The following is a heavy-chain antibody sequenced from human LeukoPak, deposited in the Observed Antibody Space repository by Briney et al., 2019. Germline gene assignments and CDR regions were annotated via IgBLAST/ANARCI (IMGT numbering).Heavy chain of an antibody. CDR1: GYTFTSYD. D-gene: IGHD6-19*01. Sequence: ASVKVSCKASGYTFTSYDINWVRQATGQGLEWRGWMNPNRGNTGYAQKFQGRVTMTRNTSISTAYMELSSVRSEDTPVYYCARGKIGSSGWFPFVYWGQGTLVTVSS. V-gene: IGHV1-8*01. CDR2: MNPNRGNT. CDR3: ARGKIGSSGWFPFVY. J-gene: IGHJ4*02.